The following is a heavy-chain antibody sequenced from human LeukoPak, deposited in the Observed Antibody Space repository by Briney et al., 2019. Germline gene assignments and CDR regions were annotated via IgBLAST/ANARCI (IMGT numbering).Heavy chain of an antibody. D-gene: IGHD3-10*01. CDR3: ATVVLWFGGVGYYFDY. CDR2: FDPEDGET. Sequence: ASVKVSCKVSGYTLTELSMHWVRQAPGKGLEWMGGFDPEDGETLYAQNFQGRVTMTEDTSTDTAYMELSSLRSEDTAVYYCATVVLWFGGVGYYFDYWGQGTLVTVSS. V-gene: IGHV1-24*01. J-gene: IGHJ4*02. CDR1: GYTLTELS.